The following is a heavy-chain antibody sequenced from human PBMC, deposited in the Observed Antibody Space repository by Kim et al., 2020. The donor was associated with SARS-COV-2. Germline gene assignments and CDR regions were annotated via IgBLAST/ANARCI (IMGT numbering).Heavy chain of an antibody. CDR1: GGSISSSSYY. J-gene: IGHJ5*02. CDR2: IYYSGST. Sequence: SETLSLTCTVSGGSISSSSYYWGWVRQPPGKGREWFGNIYYSGSTNYNSSLKSRVTISVDTSKSQFSLRLSSVTAPDAAVYYCARQGRGPPYNWFDPWGQGTLVTVSS. CDR3: ARQGRGPPYNWFDP. V-gene: IGHV4-39*01. D-gene: IGHD2-15*01.